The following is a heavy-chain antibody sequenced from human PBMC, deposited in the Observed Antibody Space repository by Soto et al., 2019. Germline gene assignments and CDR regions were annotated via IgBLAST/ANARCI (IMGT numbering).Heavy chain of an antibody. CDR2: ISYDGSNK. D-gene: IGHD3-22*01. J-gene: IGHJ3*02. CDR1: GFTFSSYG. Sequence: PGGSLRLSCAASGFTFSSYGMHWVRQAPGKGLEWVAVISYDGSNKYYADSVKGRFTISRDNSKNTLYLQMNSLRAEDTAVYYCVKGYYDSSGYQWDAFDIWGQGTMVTVSS. CDR3: VKGYYDSSGYQWDAFDI. V-gene: IGHV3-30*18.